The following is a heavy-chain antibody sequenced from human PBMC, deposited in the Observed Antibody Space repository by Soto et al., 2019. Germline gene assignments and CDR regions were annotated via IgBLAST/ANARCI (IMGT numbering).Heavy chain of an antibody. CDR2: IYYSGST. V-gene: IGHV4-59*01. CDR3: ARGTYYYDSSGSFDY. J-gene: IGHJ4*02. CDR1: GGSISSYY. Sequence: PSETLSLTCTVSGGSISSYYWIWIRQPPGKGLEWIGYIYYSGSTNYNPSLKSRVTTSVDTSKDQFSLKLSSVTAADTAVYYCARGTYYYDSSGSFDYWGQGTLVTVSS. D-gene: IGHD3-22*01.